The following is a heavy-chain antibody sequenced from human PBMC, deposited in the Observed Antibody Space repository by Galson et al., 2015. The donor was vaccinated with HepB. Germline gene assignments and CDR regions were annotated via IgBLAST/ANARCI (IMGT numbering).Heavy chain of an antibody. D-gene: IGHD6-19*01. J-gene: IGHJ4*02. CDR2: IKQDGSEK. V-gene: IGHV3-7*03. CDR1: GFTLSNYW. CDR3: ARGSGWLIHY. Sequence: SLRLSCAASGFTLSNYWMNWVRQAPGKGLEWVAIIKQDGSEKHYVDSVKGRFTISRDNAMNSLYLQMNNLRAEDTAVYYCARGSGWLIHYWGQGTLVTVSS.